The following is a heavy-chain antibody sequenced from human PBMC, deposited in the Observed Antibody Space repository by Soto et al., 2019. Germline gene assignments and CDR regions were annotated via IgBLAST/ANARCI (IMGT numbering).Heavy chain of an antibody. D-gene: IGHD6-19*01. Sequence: EVQLLESGGGLVQPGESLRLSCAASGFNFSTYGLTWVRQAPGRGLEWVSAIYPSGGEIYYAAAVMGRFIISRDDSRGSVSLKMDSLRGEDTATYYCVKGGWGDNWGPGTLVTVSS. J-gene: IGHJ4*02. CDR3: VKGGWGDN. V-gene: IGHV3-23*01. CDR2: IYPSGGEI. CDR1: GFNFSTYG.